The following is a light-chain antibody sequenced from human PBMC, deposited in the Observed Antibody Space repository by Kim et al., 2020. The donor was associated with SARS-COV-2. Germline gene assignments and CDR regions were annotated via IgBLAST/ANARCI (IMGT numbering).Light chain of an antibody. CDR1: IIGRDS. J-gene: IGLJ2*01. V-gene: IGLV3-21*04. CDR2: YDS. Sequence: APGRTATITCGGDIIGRDSVHWYQQKPGRAPVLVTYYDSDRPSGIPERFSGSNSGNTATLTISRVEAGDEADYYCQVWDSSGDHVVFGGGTQLTVL. CDR3: QVWDSSGDHVV.